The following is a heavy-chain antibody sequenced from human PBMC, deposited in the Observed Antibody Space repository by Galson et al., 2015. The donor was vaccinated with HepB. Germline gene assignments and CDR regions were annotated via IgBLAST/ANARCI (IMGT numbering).Heavy chain of an antibody. CDR2: ISSSSSTI. V-gene: IGHV3-48*02. Sequence: SLRLSCAASGFTFSSYSRNWVRQAPGKGLEWVSYISSSSSTIYYADSVKGRFTISRDNAKNSLYLQMDSLRDEDTAVYYCARGLRGYYYGMDVWGQGTTVTVSS. D-gene: IGHD3-10*01. J-gene: IGHJ6*02. CDR1: GFTFSSYS. CDR3: ARGLRGYYYGMDV.